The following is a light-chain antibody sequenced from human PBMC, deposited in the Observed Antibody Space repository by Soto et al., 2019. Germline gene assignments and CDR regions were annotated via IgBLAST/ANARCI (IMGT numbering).Light chain of an antibody. CDR2: GAS. J-gene: IGKJ1*01. V-gene: IGKV3-20*01. Sequence: EIELTQSPCTLSLSSGERATLSCRASQSVSNNYLAWYQQKPGQAPRLLIYGASNRATGIPDRFSGSGSGTDFTLTISRLEPEDFAVYYCQQYGSSGTFGQGIKVEIK. CDR1: QSVSNNY. CDR3: QQYGSSGT.